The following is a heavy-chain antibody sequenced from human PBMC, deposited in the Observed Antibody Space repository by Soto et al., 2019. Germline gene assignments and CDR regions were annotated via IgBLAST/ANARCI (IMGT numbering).Heavy chain of an antibody. V-gene: IGHV4-31*03. J-gene: IGHJ4*02. D-gene: IGHD3-22*01. Sequence: SETLSLTCTVSGGSISSGGYYWSWIRQHPGKGLEWIGYIYYSGSTYYNPSLKSRVTISVGTSKNQFSLKLSSVTAADTAVYYCARDRDYYDSSGYEGPRYFDYWGQGTLVTVSS. CDR3: ARDRDYYDSSGYEGPRYFDY. CDR2: IYYSGST. CDR1: GGSISSGGYY.